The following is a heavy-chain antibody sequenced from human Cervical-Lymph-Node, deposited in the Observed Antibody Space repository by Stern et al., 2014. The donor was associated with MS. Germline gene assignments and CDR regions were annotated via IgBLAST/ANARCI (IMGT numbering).Heavy chain of an antibody. D-gene: IGHD3-3*01. J-gene: IGHJ4*02. CDR1: GGTFRSYA. V-gene: IGHV1-69*09. CDR2: IIPMLGIT. Sequence: QVQLVQSGAEVKKPGSSVKVSCKASGGTFRSYAINWVRQAPGQGLEWMGRIIPMLGITYYAQKFQGTVTLSADKSTSTGYMELNSLRFEDTAVYYCASEPQLGSNLEYWGQGTLVTVSS. CDR3: ASEPQLGSNLEY.